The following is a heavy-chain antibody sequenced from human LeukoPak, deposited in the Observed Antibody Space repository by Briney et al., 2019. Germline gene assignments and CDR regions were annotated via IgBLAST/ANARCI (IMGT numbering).Heavy chain of an antibody. CDR1: GYNFTNYW. CDR3: ARQLSSSWQFDY. J-gene: IGHJ4*02. CDR2: IYPGDSDT. V-gene: IGHV5-51*01. D-gene: IGHD6-13*01. Sequence: GESLKISCKISGYNFTNYWIGWVRQMPGKGLEWMGIIYPGDSDTRYSPSFRGQVTISADKSISTAYLQWNSLKASDTAMYYCARQLSSSWQFDYWGQGTLVTVSS.